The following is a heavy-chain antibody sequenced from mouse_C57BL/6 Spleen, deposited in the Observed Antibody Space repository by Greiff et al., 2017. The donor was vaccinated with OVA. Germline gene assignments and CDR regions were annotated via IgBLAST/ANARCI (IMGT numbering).Heavy chain of an antibody. CDR1: GYTFTSYW. CDR2: IDPSDSET. D-gene: IGHD2-12*01. CDR3: ARTPTYRGLDY. Sequence: QVQLQQPGAELVRPGSSVKLSCKASGYTFTSYWMQWVKQRPIQGLEWIGNIDPSDSETHYNQKFKDKATLTVDKSSSTAYMQLSSLTSEDSAVYYCARTPTYRGLDYWGQGTTLTVSS. J-gene: IGHJ2*01. V-gene: IGHV1-52*01.